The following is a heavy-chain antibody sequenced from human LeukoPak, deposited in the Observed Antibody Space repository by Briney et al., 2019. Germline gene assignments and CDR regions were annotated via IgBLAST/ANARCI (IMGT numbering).Heavy chain of an antibody. CDR3: ARVRWSYRAFDI. Sequence: GGSLRLSCAASGFTFSSYSMNWVRQAPGKGLEGVSSISSSSSYIYYADSVKGRFPISRDNAKNSLYLQMNSLRAEDTAVYYCARVRWSYRAFDIWGQGTMVTVSS. V-gene: IGHV3-21*01. CDR2: ISSSSSYI. J-gene: IGHJ3*02. CDR1: GFTFSSYS. D-gene: IGHD1-14*01.